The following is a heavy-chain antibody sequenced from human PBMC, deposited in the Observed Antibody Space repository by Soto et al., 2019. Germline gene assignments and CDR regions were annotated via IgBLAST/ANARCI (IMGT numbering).Heavy chain of an antibody. CDR3: ARVVSGSYFDY. CDR1: GGFITTGGHF. D-gene: IGHD1-26*01. Sequence: QVQLQESGPGLVKASQTLSLTCTVSGGFITTGGHFWSWIRQHPGTGLEWIGYIYYSGTTHFNPSLKSRVSISVDTSKNQFSLKLSSVTAADTAMYYCARVVSGSYFDYWGQGTLVTVSS. CDR2: IYYSGTT. V-gene: IGHV4-31*03. J-gene: IGHJ4*02.